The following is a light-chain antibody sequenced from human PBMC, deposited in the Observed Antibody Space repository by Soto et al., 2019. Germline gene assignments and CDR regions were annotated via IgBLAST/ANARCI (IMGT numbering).Light chain of an antibody. CDR3: QQYQSYWT. J-gene: IGKJ1*01. CDR1: QSISRQ. Sequence: DIQMTQSPSTLSASVGDRVSITCRASQSISRQLAWYQQKPGKAPKLLIYQASNLATGGPSRFPGSGSGTEFALTVTSLQTGDLATDDGQQYQSYWTFGQGAKV. CDR2: QAS. V-gene: IGKV1-5*03.